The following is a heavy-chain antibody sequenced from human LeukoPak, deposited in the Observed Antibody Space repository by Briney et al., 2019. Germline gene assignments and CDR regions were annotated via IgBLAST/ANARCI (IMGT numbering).Heavy chain of an antibody. CDR3: AKDTEAGYCSGGSCYYFDY. CDR2: ISYDGSNK. Sequence: GGSLRLSCAASGFTFSSYAMHWVRQAPGKGLEWVAVISYDGSNKYYADSVKGRFTISRDNSKNTLYLQMNSLRAEDTALYYCAKDTEAGYCSGGSCYYFDYWGQGTLVTVSS. V-gene: IGHV3-30-3*01. D-gene: IGHD2-15*01. J-gene: IGHJ4*02. CDR1: GFTFSSYA.